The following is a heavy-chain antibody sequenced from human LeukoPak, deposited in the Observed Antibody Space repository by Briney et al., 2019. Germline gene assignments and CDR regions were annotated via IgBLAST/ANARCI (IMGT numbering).Heavy chain of an antibody. CDR2: FDPEDGET. J-gene: IGHJ3*02. Sequence: VASVKVSCKVSGYTLTELSMHWVRQAPGKGLEWMGGFDPEDGETIYAQKFQGRVTMNEDTSTDTAYMELSSLRSEDTAVYYCATRPTSDIVVVVAGGGAFDIWGQGTMVTVSS. V-gene: IGHV1-24*01. CDR3: ATRPTSDIVVVVAGGGAFDI. D-gene: IGHD2-15*01. CDR1: GYTLTELS.